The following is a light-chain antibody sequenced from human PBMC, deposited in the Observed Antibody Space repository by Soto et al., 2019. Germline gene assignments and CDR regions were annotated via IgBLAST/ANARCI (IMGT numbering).Light chain of an antibody. J-gene: IGKJ1*01. Sequence: EIVMTQSPATLSVSPGERATISCRASQSVSSNLACYLQNPVQAPRLLIYGASTRATGIPARFSGSGSGTEFTLTISSLQSEDFAVYYCQQYNNWPSLTFGQGT. CDR2: GAS. V-gene: IGKV3-15*01. CDR3: QQYNNWPSLT. CDR1: QSVSSN.